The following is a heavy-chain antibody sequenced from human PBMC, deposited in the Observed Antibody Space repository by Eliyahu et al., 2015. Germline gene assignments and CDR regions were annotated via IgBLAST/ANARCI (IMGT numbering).Heavy chain of an antibody. V-gene: IGHV3-48*02. CDR3: ATDYSY. D-gene: IGHD3-16*01. CDR1: GFSFSTXL. Sequence: EVQLVESGGGLVQPGGSLXLSCAASGFSFSTXLMNWVRQAPGKGLEWVAYISTSSGTIHYADSVKGRFTISRDNAKNSLYLQMNSLRDEDTAIYYCATDYSYWGQGTLVTVSS. J-gene: IGHJ4*02. CDR2: ISTSSGTI.